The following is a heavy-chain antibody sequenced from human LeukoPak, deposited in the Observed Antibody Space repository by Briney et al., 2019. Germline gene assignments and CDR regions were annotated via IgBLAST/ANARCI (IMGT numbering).Heavy chain of an antibody. CDR3: AKDSSSWYHPTPPA. J-gene: IGHJ4*02. CDR2: ISGSGGST. V-gene: IGHV3-23*01. CDR1: GFTFGGYV. Sequence: GGSLRLSCTASGFTFGGYVMNWVCQAPGKGLEWVSGISGSGGSTYYADSVKGRFTISRDNSKNTLYLQMNSLRAEDTAVYYCAKDSSSWYHPTPPAWGQGTLVTVSS. D-gene: IGHD6-13*01.